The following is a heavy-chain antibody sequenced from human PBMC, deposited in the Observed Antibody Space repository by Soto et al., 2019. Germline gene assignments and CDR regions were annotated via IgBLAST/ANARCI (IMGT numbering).Heavy chain of an antibody. CDR3: ARGTHVETGRVYLGYYYGMDV. Sequence: QVQLVQSGVEVKKPGSSVKVSCKASGGTFSSYAISWVRQAPGQGLEWMGGIIPIFGTANYAQKFQGRVTSTADESTSTAYMELSSLRSEDTAVYYCARGTHVETGRVYLGYYYGMDVWGQGTTVTVSS. J-gene: IGHJ6*02. D-gene: IGHD5-18*01. V-gene: IGHV1-69*01. CDR1: GGTFSSYA. CDR2: IIPIFGTA.